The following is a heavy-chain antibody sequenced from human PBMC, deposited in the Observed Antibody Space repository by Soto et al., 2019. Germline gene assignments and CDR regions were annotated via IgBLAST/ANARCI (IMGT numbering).Heavy chain of an antibody. CDR2: IWFDGSNK. CDR1: GFTFSRYG. CDR3: ARDHDSTSGGDAFDI. V-gene: IGHV3-33*01. Sequence: QVQLVESGGGVVQPGRSLTLSCAASGFTFSRYGMHWVHQAPGKGLEWVAVIWFDGSNKYYVDSVKGRFTISRDNSKNTVYLQMNSLRAEDMAVYYCARDHDSTSGGDAFDIWGQGTMVTVSS. D-gene: IGHD6-13*01. J-gene: IGHJ3*02.